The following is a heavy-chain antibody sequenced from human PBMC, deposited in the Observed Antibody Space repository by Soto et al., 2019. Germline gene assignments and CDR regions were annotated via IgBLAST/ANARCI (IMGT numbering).Heavy chain of an antibody. CDR1: GGSFSGYY. V-gene: IGHV4-34*01. CDR3: ARGFPGIAAAGVTEYYFDY. CDR2: INHSGST. J-gene: IGHJ4*02. Sequence: PSETLSLTCAVYGGSFSGYYWSWIRQPPGKGLEWIGEINHSGSTNYNPSLKSRVTISVDTSKNQFSLKLSSVTAADTAVYYCARGFPGIAAAGVTEYYFDYWGQGTLVTVS. D-gene: IGHD6-13*01.